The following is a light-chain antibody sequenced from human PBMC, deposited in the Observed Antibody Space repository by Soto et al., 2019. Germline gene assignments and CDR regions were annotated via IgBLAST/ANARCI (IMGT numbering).Light chain of an antibody. J-gene: IGLJ1*01. CDR2: EVS. CDR3: SSYAGTSTFYV. CDR1: SSDVGTYNY. Sequence: QSVLTQPASVSGSPGQSITISCTGTSSDVGTYNYVSWYQQHPGKAPKVMIYEVSNRPSGVSNRFSGSKSGNTASLTISGLQAEDEADYYCSSYAGTSTFYVFGAGTKVTVL. V-gene: IGLV2-14*01.